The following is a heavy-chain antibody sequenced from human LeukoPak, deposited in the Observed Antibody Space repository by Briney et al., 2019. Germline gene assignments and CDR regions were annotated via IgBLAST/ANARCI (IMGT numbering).Heavy chain of an antibody. CDR1: GFTFDDYA. Sequence: GRSLRLSCAASGFTFDDYAMHWVRQASGKGLECVSGIRWNSGSIGYADSVKGRFTISRDNAKTPLYLQMNSLRAEGMALYYCAKDISPVYGGNSVLTNWGQGTLVTVSS. CDR3: AKDISPVYGGNSVLTN. V-gene: IGHV3-9*03. J-gene: IGHJ4*02. D-gene: IGHD4-23*01. CDR2: IRWNSGSI.